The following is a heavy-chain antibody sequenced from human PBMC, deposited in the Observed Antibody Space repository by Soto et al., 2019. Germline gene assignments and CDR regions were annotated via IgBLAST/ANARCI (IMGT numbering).Heavy chain of an antibody. CDR3: ARDPIVVTAYYYYGMDV. Sequence: QVQLVQSGAEVKKPGSSVKVSCKASGGTFSSYAISWVRQAPGQGLDWMGGIIPIFGTANYAQKFQGRVTITADESTSTAYMELSSLRSEDTAVYYCARDPIVVTAYYYYGMDVWGQGTTVTVSS. CDR2: IIPIFGTA. D-gene: IGHD3-22*01. CDR1: GGTFSSYA. J-gene: IGHJ6*02. V-gene: IGHV1-69*12.